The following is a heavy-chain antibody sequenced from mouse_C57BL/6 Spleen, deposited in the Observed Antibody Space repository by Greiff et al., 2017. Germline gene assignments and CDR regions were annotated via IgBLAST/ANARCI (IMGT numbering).Heavy chain of an antibody. V-gene: IGHV1-69*01. J-gene: IGHJ4*01. CDR1: GYTFTSYW. D-gene: IGHD1-1*01. Sequence: QVQLQQPGAELVMPGASVKLSCTASGYTFTSYWMHWVKQRPGQGLEWIGEIDPSDSYTNYNQKFKGKSTLTVDKSSSTAYMQLSSLTSEDSAVYYCARGGSSYRAMDYWGQGTSVTVSS. CDR3: ARGGSSYRAMDY. CDR2: IDPSDSYT.